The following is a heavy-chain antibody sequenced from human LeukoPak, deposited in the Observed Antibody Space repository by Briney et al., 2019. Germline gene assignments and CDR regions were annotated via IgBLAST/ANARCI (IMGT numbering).Heavy chain of an antibody. Sequence: PGGSLRLSCAASRFTVSSNYMSWVRQAPGKGLEWVSVIYSGGSTYYADSVKGRFTISRDNSKNTLYLQMNSLRAEDTAVYYCAKENTPFGSSAVNKLGGAFDIWGQGTRVTVSS. CDR3: AKENTPFGSSAVNKLGGAFDI. J-gene: IGHJ3*02. CDR2: IYSGGST. CDR1: RFTVSSNY. V-gene: IGHV3-53*01. D-gene: IGHD3-16*01.